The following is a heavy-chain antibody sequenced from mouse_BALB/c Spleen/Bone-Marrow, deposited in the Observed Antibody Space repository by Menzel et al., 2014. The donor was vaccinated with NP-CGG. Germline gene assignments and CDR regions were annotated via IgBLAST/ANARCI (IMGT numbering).Heavy chain of an antibody. Sequence: EVKLMESGGGLVQPGGSLRLSCATSGFTFTDYYMSWVRQPPGKALEGLGFIINKAKGYTTEYSASVKGRFTISRDNSQSILYLQMNTLRAEDSATYYCARDENVGIYWYFDVWGAGTTVTVSS. CDR2: IINKAKGYTT. D-gene: IGHD4-1*01. J-gene: IGHJ1*01. CDR1: GFTFTDYY. CDR3: ARDENVGIYWYFDV. V-gene: IGHV7-3*02.